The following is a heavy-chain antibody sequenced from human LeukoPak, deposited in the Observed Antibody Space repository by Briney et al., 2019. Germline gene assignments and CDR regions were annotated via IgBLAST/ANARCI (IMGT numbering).Heavy chain of an antibody. Sequence: GGSLRLSCAASEFTFTSYWMSWVRQAPGKGLEWVANINRDGSEKYYVDSVKGRFTISRDNAKNSLFLQMNSLRAEDTAVYYCARARNCDYWGQGTLVTVSS. J-gene: IGHJ4*02. CDR1: EFTFTSYW. CDR3: ARARNCDY. CDR2: INRDGSEK. V-gene: IGHV3-7*05. D-gene: IGHD1-7*01.